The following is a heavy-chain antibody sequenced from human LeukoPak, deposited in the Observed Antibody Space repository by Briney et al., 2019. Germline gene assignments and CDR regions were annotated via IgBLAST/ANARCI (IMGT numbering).Heavy chain of an antibody. D-gene: IGHD3-22*01. CDR1: GFTFSSYE. Sequence: GGSLRLSCAASGFTFSSYEMNWVRQAPGKGLEWVSYISSSGSTIYYADSVKGRFTISRGNAKNSLYLQMNSLRAEDTAVYYCARDSPYYYDSSGHPNWGQGTLVTVSS. CDR2: ISSSGSTI. J-gene: IGHJ4*02. V-gene: IGHV3-48*03. CDR3: ARDSPYYYDSSGHPN.